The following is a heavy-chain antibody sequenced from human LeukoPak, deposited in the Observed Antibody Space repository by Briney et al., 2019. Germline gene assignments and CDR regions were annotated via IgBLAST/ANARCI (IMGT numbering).Heavy chain of an antibody. V-gene: IGHV4-4*07. Sequence: SETLSLTCTVSGGSISSYYWSWIRQPAGKGLEWIGRIYTSGSTNYNPSLKSRVTMSVDTSKDQFSLKPSSVTAADTAVYYCAREDRTIQIAVAGTLRYWGQGTLVTVSS. J-gene: IGHJ4*02. CDR1: GGSISSYY. D-gene: IGHD6-19*01. CDR3: AREDRTIQIAVAGTLRY. CDR2: IYTSGST.